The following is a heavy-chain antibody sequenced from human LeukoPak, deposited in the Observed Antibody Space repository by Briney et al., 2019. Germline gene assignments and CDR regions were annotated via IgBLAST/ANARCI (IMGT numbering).Heavy chain of an antibody. CDR1: GYSFTSYW. J-gene: IGHJ4*02. Sequence: GESLKISCKGSGYSFTSYWIGWVRQMPGKGLEWMGIIYPGDSDTRYSPSFQGQVTISADKSISTAYLQWSSLKASDTAMYYCASLDYYDSSGYSPGVGYWGQGTLGTVSS. CDR2: IYPGDSDT. CDR3: ASLDYYDSSGYSPGVGY. V-gene: IGHV5-51*01. D-gene: IGHD3-22*01.